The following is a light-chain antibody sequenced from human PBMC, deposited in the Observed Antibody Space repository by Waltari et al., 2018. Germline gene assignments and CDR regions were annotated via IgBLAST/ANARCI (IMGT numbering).Light chain of an antibody. Sequence: QSALTQPASVSGSPGPSITTSCTGTSSDVGGYNYVSWYQQPPGKAPTLMIYDVSNRPSGVSNRFSGSKSGNTASLTISGLQAEDEADYYCSSYTSSSTPYVVFGGGTKLTVL. J-gene: IGLJ2*01. CDR1: SSDVGGYNY. CDR3: SSYTSSSTPYVV. CDR2: DVS. V-gene: IGLV2-14*01.